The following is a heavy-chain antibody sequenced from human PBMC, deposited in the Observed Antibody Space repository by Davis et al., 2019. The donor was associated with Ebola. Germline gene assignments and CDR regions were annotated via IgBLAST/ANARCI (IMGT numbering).Heavy chain of an antibody. J-gene: IGHJ5*02. CDR1: GFTVSSNY. CDR2: IYSGGST. D-gene: IGHD6-19*01. CDR3: ARDGAVAGMRWFDP. Sequence: GGSLRLSCAASGFTVSSNYMSWVRQAPGKGLEWVSVIYSGGSTYYADSVKGRFTISRHNSKNSLYLQMNSLRAEDTAVYYCARDGAVAGMRWFDPWGQGTLVTVSS. V-gene: IGHV3-53*01.